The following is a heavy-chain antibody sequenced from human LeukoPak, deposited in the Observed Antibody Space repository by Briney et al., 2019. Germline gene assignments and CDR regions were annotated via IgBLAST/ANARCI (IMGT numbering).Heavy chain of an antibody. D-gene: IGHD3-10*01. V-gene: IGHV4-30-4*07. J-gene: IGHJ4*02. CDR3: ASLRTGDFDY. Sequence: SGTLSLTCAVSGGSISSGGYSWSWIRQPPGKGLEWIGYIYYSGSTYYNPSLKSRVTISVDTSKNQFSLKLSSVTAADTAVYYCASLRTGDFDYWGQGALVTVSS. CDR2: IYYSGST. CDR1: GGSISSGGYS.